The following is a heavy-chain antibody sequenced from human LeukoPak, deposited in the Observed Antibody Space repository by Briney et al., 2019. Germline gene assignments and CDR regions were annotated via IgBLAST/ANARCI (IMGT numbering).Heavy chain of an antibody. J-gene: IGHJ4*02. CDR3: AKGRYCSGGSCFLAMVHTNDY. CDR1: GYTFSSYA. V-gene: IGHV3-23*01. CDR2: ISGSGGST. D-gene: IGHD2-15*01. Sequence: GWSLRLSCAASGYTFSSYAMSWVRPAPGKGLEWASAISGSGGSTYYADSVKGRFTISRDNSKNTLYLQMNSLRAEDTAVYYCAKGRYCSGGSCFLAMVHTNDYWGQGTLVTVSS.